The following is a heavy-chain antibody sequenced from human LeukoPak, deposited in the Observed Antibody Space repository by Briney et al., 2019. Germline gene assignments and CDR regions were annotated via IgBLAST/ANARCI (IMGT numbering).Heavy chain of an antibody. D-gene: IGHD1-26*01. Sequence: GASVKVSCKASGYTFTTYGISWVRQAPGQGLEWMGWINPYNGNTNYAQKFQGRITMTRDTSISTAYMELSRLRSDDTAVYYCARVGATYSGDPWGQGTLVTVSS. V-gene: IGHV1-18*01. CDR2: INPYNGNT. J-gene: IGHJ5*02. CDR3: ARVGATYSGDP. CDR1: GYTFTTYG.